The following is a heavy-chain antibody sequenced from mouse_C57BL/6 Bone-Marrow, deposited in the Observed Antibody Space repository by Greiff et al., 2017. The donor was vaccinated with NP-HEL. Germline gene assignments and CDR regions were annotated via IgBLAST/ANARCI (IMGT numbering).Heavy chain of an antibody. CDR3: ARTPLYYYAMDY. V-gene: IGHV5-4*01. CDR1: GFTFSSYA. D-gene: IGHD6-1*01. Sequence: DVHLVESGGGLVKPGGSLKLSCAASGFTFSSYAMSWVRQTPEKRLEWVATISDGGSYTYYPDNVKGRFTISRDNAKNNLYLQMSHLQSEDTAMYYCARTPLYYYAMDYWGQGTSVTVSS. CDR2: ISDGGSYT. J-gene: IGHJ4*01.